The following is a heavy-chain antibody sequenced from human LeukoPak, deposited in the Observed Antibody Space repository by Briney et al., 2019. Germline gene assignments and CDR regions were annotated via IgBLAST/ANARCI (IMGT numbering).Heavy chain of an antibody. J-gene: IGHJ4*02. D-gene: IGHD2-2*01. V-gene: IGHV3-20*04. Sequence: PGGSLRLSCAASGFTFDDYGMSWVRQAPGKGLEWVSGINWNGGSTGYADSVEGRFTISRDNAKNSLYLQMNSLRAEDTALYYCARVDHQLSFSDYFDNWGQGTLVTASS. CDR2: INWNGGST. CDR3: ARVDHQLSFSDYFDN. CDR1: GFTFDDYG.